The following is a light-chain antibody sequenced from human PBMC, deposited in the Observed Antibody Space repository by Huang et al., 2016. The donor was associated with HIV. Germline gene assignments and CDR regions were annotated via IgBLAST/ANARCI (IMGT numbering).Light chain of an antibody. CDR1: QTFLDNSKSDSF. V-gene: IGKV4-1*01. CDR3: QQYSTIPT. J-gene: IGKJ4*01. CDR2: GAS. Sequence: DIVVTQSPDSLAVSLGARATINCKSSQTFLDNSKSDSFIAWYQQRPGQSPKLLIHGASARQSGVPERFSGSVSETNFTLTINGLQPEDVAIYFCQQYSTIPTFGGGTKVDI.